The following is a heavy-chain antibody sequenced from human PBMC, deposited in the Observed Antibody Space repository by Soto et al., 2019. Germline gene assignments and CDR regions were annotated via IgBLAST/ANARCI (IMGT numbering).Heavy chain of an antibody. D-gene: IGHD4-17*01. Sequence: QVRLEESGPGLVKPSETLSLTCNVSGASIINYYWSWIRHPPRKALEWVAFVHYSGTTNYNPSLQSRVFISVDTSKNQFSLKVTSVTAADTAVYFCARNSDYGSYFDLWGRGTLVTVSS. CDR1: GASIINYY. J-gene: IGHJ2*01. V-gene: IGHV4-59*01. CDR3: ARNSDYGSYFDL. CDR2: VHYSGTT.